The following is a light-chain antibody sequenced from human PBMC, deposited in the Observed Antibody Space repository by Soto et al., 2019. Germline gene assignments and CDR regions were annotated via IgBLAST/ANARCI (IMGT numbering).Light chain of an antibody. Sequence: QSVLTQPASVSGSPGQSITISCTGTSSDVGSYNLVSWYQQHTGKAHKLLIYEVSKRPSGVSNRFSGSKSGNTASLTISGLQAEDYADYYCCSYAGSSTFWVFGGGTKLTVL. CDR1: SSDVGSYNL. J-gene: IGLJ3*02. V-gene: IGLV2-23*02. CDR2: EVS. CDR3: CSYAGSSTFWV.